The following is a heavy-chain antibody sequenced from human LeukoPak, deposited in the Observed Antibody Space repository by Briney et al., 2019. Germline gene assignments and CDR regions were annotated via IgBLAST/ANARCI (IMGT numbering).Heavy chain of an antibody. D-gene: IGHD3-22*01. Sequence: SETLSLTCTVSGGSISSSSYYWGWIRQPPGKGLEWIGSIYYSGSTYYNPSLNSRVTISVDTSKNQFSLKLSSVTAADTAVYYCARSPRYYYDSNQIKAFDYWGQGTLVTVSS. V-gene: IGHV4-39*07. CDR1: GGSISSSSYY. CDR3: ARSPRYYYDSNQIKAFDY. CDR2: IYYSGST. J-gene: IGHJ4*02.